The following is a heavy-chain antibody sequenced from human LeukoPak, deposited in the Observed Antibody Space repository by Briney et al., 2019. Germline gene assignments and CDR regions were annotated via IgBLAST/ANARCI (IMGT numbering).Heavy chain of an antibody. J-gene: IGHJ4*02. Sequence: PGGSLRLSCAASGFTFDNYGINWVRQAPGKGLEWVSRIHWNGGRTGYADSVKGRFTISRDNAKNSLYLQMNSLRAEDTAVYYCARDLLGWELHYFDYWGQGTLVTVSS. CDR2: IHWNGGRT. CDR1: GFTFDNYG. V-gene: IGHV3-20*04. D-gene: IGHD1-26*01. CDR3: ARDLLGWELHYFDY.